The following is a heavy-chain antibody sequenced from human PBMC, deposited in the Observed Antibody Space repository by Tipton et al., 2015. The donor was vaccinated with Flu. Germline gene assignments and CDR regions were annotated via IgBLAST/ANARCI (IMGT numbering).Heavy chain of an antibody. CDR1: GGSISSYY. J-gene: IGHJ5*02. CDR2: IYTSGGT. Sequence: GLVKPSETLSLTCTVSGGSISSYYWSWIRQPAGKGLEWIGRIYTSGGTNYNPSLKSRVTMSVDTSKNQFSLKLSSVTAADTAVYYCARSSVKFLEWLPIMNWFDPWGQGTLITVSS. V-gene: IGHV4-4*07. D-gene: IGHD3-3*01. CDR3: ARSSVKFLEWLPIMNWFDP.